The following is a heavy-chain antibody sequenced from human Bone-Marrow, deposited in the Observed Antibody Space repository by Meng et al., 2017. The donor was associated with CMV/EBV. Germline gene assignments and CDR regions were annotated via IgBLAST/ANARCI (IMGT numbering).Heavy chain of an antibody. D-gene: IGHD2-2*02. CDR3: VREASSEYCTTTSCYTVYAMDV. J-gene: IGHJ6*02. Sequence: ASVKVSCKASGYTFTGYYMHWVRQATGQGLEWMGWMNPNSGNTGYAQKFQGRVTMTRNTSIKTAYMELSSLRSEDTAVYYCVREASSEYCTTTSCYTVYAMDVWGQGTTVTVSS. CDR1: GYTFTGYY. CDR2: MNPNSGNT. V-gene: IGHV1-8*02.